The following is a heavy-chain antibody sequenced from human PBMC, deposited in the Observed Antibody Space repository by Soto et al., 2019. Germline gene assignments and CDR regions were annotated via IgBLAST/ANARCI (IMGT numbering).Heavy chain of an antibody. CDR2: ISYEGSNR. V-gene: IGHV3-30-3*01. CDR3: ARDYRLRYDFGYVAY. Sequence: QVQLVESGGGVVRPGRSLRLSCSASGFTFSRYAMHWVRQAPGKGLEWLAVISYEGSNRYSADSVKGRFTVSRDNSKNTLYLQMDSLRPEDTVVYYCARDYRLRYDFGYVAYWGQGTLVTVSS. D-gene: IGHD5-18*01. CDR1: GFTFSRYA. J-gene: IGHJ4*02.